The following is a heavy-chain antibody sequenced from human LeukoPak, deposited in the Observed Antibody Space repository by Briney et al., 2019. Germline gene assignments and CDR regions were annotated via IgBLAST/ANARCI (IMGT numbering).Heavy chain of an antibody. J-gene: IGHJ5*02. CDR3: ARGKRVIAAAVHNWFDP. D-gene: IGHD6-13*01. Sequence: SETLSLTCAVYGGSFSGYYWSWIRQPPGKGLEWIGEINHSGSTNYNPSLKSRVTISVDTSKNQFFLKLSSVTAADAAVYYCARGKRVIAAAVHNWFDPWGQGTLVTVSS. V-gene: IGHV4-34*01. CDR2: INHSGST. CDR1: GGSFSGYY.